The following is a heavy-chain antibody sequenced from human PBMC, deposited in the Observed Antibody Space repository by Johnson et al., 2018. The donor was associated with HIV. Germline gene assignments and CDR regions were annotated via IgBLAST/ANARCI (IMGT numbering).Heavy chain of an antibody. J-gene: IGHJ3*02. D-gene: IGHD5-12*01. Sequence: QVQLVESGGGVVQPGTSLRLSCAASGFTFSTYGMHWVRQAPGKGLEWVAVISYDGTYEFYADSVKGRFTISRDDSKDTLYLQMNSLKTEDTAVYYCTTDRGWIYSGNDYGVFDIWGQGTMVTVSS. CDR2: ISYDGTYE. CDR3: TTDRGWIYSGNDYGVFDI. V-gene: IGHV3-30*03. CDR1: GFTFSTYG.